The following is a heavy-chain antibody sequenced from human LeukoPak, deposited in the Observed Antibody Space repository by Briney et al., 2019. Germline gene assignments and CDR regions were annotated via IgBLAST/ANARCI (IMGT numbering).Heavy chain of an antibody. CDR1: GGSISSYY. D-gene: IGHD3-9*01. CDR3: ARVSQYYDILTGYYNKAFDI. J-gene: IGHJ3*02. V-gene: IGHV4-59*01. Sequence: SETLSLTCTVSGGSISSYYWSWIRQAPGKGLEWIGYIYYSGSTNYNPSLKSGVTISVDTSMNQFSLKLSSVTAVDTAVYYCARVSQYYDILTGYYNKAFDIWGQGTMVTVSS. CDR2: IYYSGST.